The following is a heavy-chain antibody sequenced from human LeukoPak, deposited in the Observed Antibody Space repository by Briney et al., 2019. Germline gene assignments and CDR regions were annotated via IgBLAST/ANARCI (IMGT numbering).Heavy chain of an antibody. J-gene: IGHJ4*02. CDR1: GGSISSGSHY. Sequence: PSETLSLTCTVSGGSISSGSHYWSWIRQPAGKGLEWIGRIYTSGSTNYNPSLKSRVTISVDTSKNQFSLKLSSVTAADTAVYYWASAEPRGIIWYPYWGQGTLVTVSS. CDR3: ASAEPRGIIWYPY. D-gene: IGHD6-13*01. V-gene: IGHV4-61*02. CDR2: IYTSGST.